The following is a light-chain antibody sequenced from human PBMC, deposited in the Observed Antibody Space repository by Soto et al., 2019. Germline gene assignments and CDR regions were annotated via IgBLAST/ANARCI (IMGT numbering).Light chain of an antibody. CDR2: FAS. CDR3: QQYNQWPLT. J-gene: IGKJ4*01. CDR1: QSVSNN. Sequence: EIVMTQSPATLSVSPGDKATLSCRASQSVSNNLAWYQQRPGQAPRILIYFASTSATGIPARFSGSGSGTEFSLTISSLQSEDLALYYCQQYNQWPLTFGGGTKVETK. V-gene: IGKV3-15*01.